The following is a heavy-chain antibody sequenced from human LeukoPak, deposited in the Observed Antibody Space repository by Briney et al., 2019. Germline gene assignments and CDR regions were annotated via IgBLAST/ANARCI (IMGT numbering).Heavy chain of an antibody. Sequence: GGSLRLSCAASGFTFSGYWMSWVRQAPGKGLEWVANIKQDGSEKYYVDSVKGRFTISRDNAKNSLYLQMNGLRAEDTAVYYCARDGLLEWLLPFDYWGQGTLVTVSS. CDR1: GFTFSGYW. J-gene: IGHJ4*02. V-gene: IGHV3-7*01. CDR2: IKQDGSEK. CDR3: ARDGLLEWLLPFDY. D-gene: IGHD3-3*01.